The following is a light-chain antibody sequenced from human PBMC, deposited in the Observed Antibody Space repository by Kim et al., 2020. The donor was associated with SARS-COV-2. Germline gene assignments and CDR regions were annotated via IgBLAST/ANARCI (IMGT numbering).Light chain of an antibody. CDR3: QVWDSSTWV. J-gene: IGLJ3*02. V-gene: IGLV3-9*01. CDR1: NSGTKN. CDR2: RDT. Sequence: SVALGQTARITCGGNNSGTKNVHWYQQKPGQAPVLVMYRDTNRPSGIPERFSGSNSGNTATLTISRAQAGDEADYYCQVWDSSTWVFGGGTQLTVL.